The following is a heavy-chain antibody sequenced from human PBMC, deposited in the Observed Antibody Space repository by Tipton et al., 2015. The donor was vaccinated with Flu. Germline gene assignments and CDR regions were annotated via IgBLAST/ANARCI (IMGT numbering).Heavy chain of an antibody. V-gene: IGHV4-61*05. CDR1: GGSISTINYY. J-gene: IGHJ4*02. D-gene: IGHD3-10*01. Sequence: TLSLTCTVSGGSISTINYYWSWIRQPPGKGLEWIGYTYFTGSTKYSSSLKSRVTISVDTSKNQFSLKLSSVTAADTAVYYCARSYNSGAGSYYGYWGQGTLVTVSS. CDR3: ARSYNSGAGSYYGY. CDR2: TYFTGST.